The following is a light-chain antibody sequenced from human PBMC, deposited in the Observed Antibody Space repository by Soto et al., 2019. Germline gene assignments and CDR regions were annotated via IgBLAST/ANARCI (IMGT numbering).Light chain of an antibody. CDR3: QQFGGSPPMYT. J-gene: IGKJ2*01. CDR2: TAS. V-gene: IGKV3-20*01. Sequence: EIVLTQSPGTLSLSPGERATLSCRASQSINNNYLAWYQQKPGQAPRLIIYTASNRATGVPDRFSGSGSGTDFTLTIARLEPEDFVVYYCQQFGGSPPMYTFGQETKLEIK. CDR1: QSINNNY.